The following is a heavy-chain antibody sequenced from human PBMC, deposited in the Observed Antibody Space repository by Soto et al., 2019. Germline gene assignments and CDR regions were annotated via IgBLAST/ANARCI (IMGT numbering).Heavy chain of an antibody. Sequence: SVKVSCKASGGTFSSYAISWVRQAPGQGLEWMGWIIPIFGTANYAQKFQGRVTITADESTSTAYMELSSLRSEDTAVYYCARAGYCSSTSCYNDYYYGMDVWGQGTTVTVSS. V-gene: IGHV1-69*13. J-gene: IGHJ6*02. CDR3: ARAGYCSSTSCYNDYYYGMDV. CDR2: IIPIFGTA. CDR1: GGTFSSYA. D-gene: IGHD2-2*02.